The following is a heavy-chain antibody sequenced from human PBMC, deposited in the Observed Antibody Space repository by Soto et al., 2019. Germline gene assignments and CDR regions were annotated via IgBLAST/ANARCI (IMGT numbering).Heavy chain of an antibody. Sequence: EVQLLESGGGLVQPGGSLRLSCAASGFTFSSYAMTWVRQAPGKGLEWVSSISGNGGSTYYADSAKGRFTISRDNSKNTLYLQMNSLRADDTAVYYCAKRASSGSSYVASDIWGQGTMVTVSS. CDR2: ISGNGGST. CDR1: GFTFSSYA. CDR3: AKRASSGSSYVASDI. V-gene: IGHV3-23*01. J-gene: IGHJ3*02. D-gene: IGHD1-26*01.